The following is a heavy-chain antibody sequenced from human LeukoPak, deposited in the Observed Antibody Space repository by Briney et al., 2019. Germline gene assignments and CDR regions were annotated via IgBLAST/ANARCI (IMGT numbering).Heavy chain of an antibody. Sequence: PGGSLRLSCAASGFTFSSYEMNWVRQAPGKGLEWVSYIGRSGSPIYYADSVKGRFTISRDNAKNSAYLQMNSLRAEDTGVYYCARDLFSTGNWFDPWGQGTLVTVSS. CDR1: GFTFSSYE. V-gene: IGHV3-48*03. J-gene: IGHJ5*02. CDR2: IGRSGSPI. CDR3: ARDLFSTGNWFDP. D-gene: IGHD2-8*02.